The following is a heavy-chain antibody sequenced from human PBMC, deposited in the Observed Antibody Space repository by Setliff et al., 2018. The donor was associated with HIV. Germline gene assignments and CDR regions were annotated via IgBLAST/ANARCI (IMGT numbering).Heavy chain of an antibody. CDR2: INPSGGST. CDR1: GYTFNSFY. V-gene: IGHV1-46*02. Sequence: ASVKVSCKASGYTFNSFYIHWVRQAPGQGLERLGMINPSGGSTTYAQKFQGRVTMTSDTSTSTVYMDLSSLGSEDTAMYYCARGGQYSGDYLPHDYYMDVWGNGTTVTVS. D-gene: IGHD1-26*01. J-gene: IGHJ6*03. CDR3: ARGGQYSGDYLPHDYYMDV.